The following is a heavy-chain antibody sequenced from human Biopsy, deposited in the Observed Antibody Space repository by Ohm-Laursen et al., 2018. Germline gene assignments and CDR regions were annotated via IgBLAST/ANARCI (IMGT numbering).Heavy chain of an antibody. Sequence: GTLSLTCTVSGGSFTGHYWTWIRQPPGKGLEWIGHISHTGYTSYKSSLKSRVTISLDTSRKHFSLRLMSLAAADTAVYYCARGSNEYGGLYFPHWGQGTLVTVSS. CDR3: ARGSNEYGGLYFPH. CDR1: GGSFTGHY. CDR2: ISHTGYT. D-gene: IGHD4-23*01. V-gene: IGHV4-59*11. J-gene: IGHJ1*01.